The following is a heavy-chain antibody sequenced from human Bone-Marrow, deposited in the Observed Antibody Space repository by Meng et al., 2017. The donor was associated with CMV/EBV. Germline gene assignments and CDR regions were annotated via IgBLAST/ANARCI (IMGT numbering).Heavy chain of an antibody. CDR3: ARYYYDSSGYSTYFDY. CDR2: IYYSGST. D-gene: IGHD3-22*01. J-gene: IGHJ4*02. Sequence: SETLSLTCTVSGGSISSSSYYWGWIRQPPGKGLEWIGSIYYSGSTYYNPSLKSRVTISVDTSKNQFSLKLSSVTAADTAVYYCARYYYDSSGYSTYFDYWGQGTLVNVSS. CDR1: GGSISSSSYY. V-gene: IGHV4-39*01.